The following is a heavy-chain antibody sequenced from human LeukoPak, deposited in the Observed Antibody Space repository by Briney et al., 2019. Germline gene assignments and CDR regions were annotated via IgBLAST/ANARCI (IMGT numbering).Heavy chain of an antibody. Sequence: GGSLRLSCAASGFTFSSYGMHWVRQAPGKGLEWVSSITSGSGYIYYADSMKGRFTISRDNAKNSLYLHMNSLRPEDTAVYYCASSITAAGTYWGQGTLVTVSS. CDR2: ITSGSGYI. J-gene: IGHJ4*02. V-gene: IGHV3-21*01. CDR1: GFTFSSYG. D-gene: IGHD6-13*01. CDR3: ASSITAAGTY.